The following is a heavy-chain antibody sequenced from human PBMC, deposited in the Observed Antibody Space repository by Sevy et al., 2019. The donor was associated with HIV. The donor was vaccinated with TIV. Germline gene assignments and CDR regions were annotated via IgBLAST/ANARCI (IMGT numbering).Heavy chain of an antibody. V-gene: IGHV3-21*01. Sequence: GGSLRLSCAASGFTFSTYTMNWVRQAPGKGLEWVSSISSSSSYIYYADSVKGRFTISRDNAKNSLNLQMNSLRVEDTAVYYCARAAYDCSTTSGYIDYWGQGTLVTVSS. D-gene: IGHD2-2*02. CDR3: ARAAYDCSTTSGYIDY. CDR1: GFTFSTYT. CDR2: ISSSSSYI. J-gene: IGHJ4*02.